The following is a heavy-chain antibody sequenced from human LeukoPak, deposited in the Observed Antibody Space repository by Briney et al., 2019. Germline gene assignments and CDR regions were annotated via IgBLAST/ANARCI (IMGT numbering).Heavy chain of an antibody. D-gene: IGHD6-19*01. V-gene: IGHV3-7*01. CDR3: ARVPPSGYSSGWRDY. CDR1: GFTFSNYW. Sequence: GGSLRLSCEGSGFTFSNYWMGWVRQAPGKGLQWVANIKTDGSEKYYVDSVKGRFTISRDNAKNSLYLQMNSLRAEDTAVYYCARVPPSGYSSGWRDYWGQGTLVTVSS. J-gene: IGHJ4*02. CDR2: IKTDGSEK.